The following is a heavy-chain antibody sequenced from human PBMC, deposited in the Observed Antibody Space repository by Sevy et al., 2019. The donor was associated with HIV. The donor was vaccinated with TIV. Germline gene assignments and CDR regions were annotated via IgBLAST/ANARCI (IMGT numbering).Heavy chain of an antibody. Sequence: SETLSLTCTVSGGSISSYYWSWIRQPPGKGLEWIGYIYYSGSTNYNPSLKSRVTISVDTSKNQFSLKLGSVTAADTAVFYWARAMKDDYYYYYMDVWGKGTTVTVSS. CDR3: ARAMKDDYYYYYMDV. CDR1: GGSISSYY. D-gene: IGHD3-16*01. CDR2: IYYSGST. V-gene: IGHV4-59*01. J-gene: IGHJ6*03.